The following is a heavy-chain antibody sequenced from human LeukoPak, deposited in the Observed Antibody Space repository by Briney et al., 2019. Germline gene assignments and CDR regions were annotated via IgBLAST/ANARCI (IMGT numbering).Heavy chain of an antibody. Sequence: GGSLRLSCAASGFTFSSYAMSWVRQAPGKGLEWVANIKQDGSEKYYVDSVKGRFTISRDNAKNSLYLQMNSLRAEDTAVYYCARKNGLDYWGQGTLVTVSS. J-gene: IGHJ4*02. CDR2: IKQDGSEK. CDR3: ARKNGLDY. CDR1: GFTFSSYA. V-gene: IGHV3-7*01.